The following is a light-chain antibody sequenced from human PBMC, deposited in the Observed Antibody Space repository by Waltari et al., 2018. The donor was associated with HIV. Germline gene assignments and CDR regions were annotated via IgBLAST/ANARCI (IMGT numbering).Light chain of an antibody. V-gene: IGKV3-15*01. CDR2: DAS. Sequence: EIAMTQSPAPLSVSPGERATLSCRASQSVGSNLDWYKQKPGQAPRLLIYDASTRATGIPARFSGIGSGTEFTLTISSLQSEDFAVYYCHQYNNWPSVTFGPGTKMDIK. CDR3: HQYNNWPSVT. J-gene: IGKJ3*01. CDR1: QSVGSN.